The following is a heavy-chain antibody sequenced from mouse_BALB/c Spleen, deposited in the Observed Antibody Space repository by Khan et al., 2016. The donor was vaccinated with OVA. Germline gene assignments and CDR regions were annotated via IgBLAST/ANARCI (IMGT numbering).Heavy chain of an antibody. CDR1: GYSFTSYY. V-gene: IGHV1S135*01. CDR3: ARGTFDY. CDR2: IDPFNGGT. D-gene: IGHD3-3*01. J-gene: IGHJ3*01. Sequence: VQLQQSGPELMRPGSSVNISCKASGYSFTSYYIHWVKQSHGKSLEWIGYIDPFNGGTDYNQKFKGKATLTVDKSSNTAYMHLSSLTSEDCADYYCARGTFDYWGQGTLVTVS.